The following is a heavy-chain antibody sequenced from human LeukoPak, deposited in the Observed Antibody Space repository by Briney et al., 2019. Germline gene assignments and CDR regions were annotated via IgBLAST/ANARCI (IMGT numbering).Heavy chain of an antibody. CDR2: INPNSGGT. Sequence: ASVKVSCKASGYTFTGYYMHWVRQAPGQGLEWMGWINPNSGGTNYAQTLQGRVTMTRDTSISIVYMELSGLRTDDTAVYYCARVLRYADSSGYYAYWGQGTLVTVSS. J-gene: IGHJ4*02. CDR3: ARVLRYADSSGYYAY. CDR1: GYTFTGYY. V-gene: IGHV1-2*02. D-gene: IGHD3-22*01.